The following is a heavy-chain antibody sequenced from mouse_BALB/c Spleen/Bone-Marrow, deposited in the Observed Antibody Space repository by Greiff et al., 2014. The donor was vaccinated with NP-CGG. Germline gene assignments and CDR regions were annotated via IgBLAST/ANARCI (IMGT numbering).Heavy chain of an antibody. V-gene: IGHV1S130*01. CDR3: ARSYRFWYFDV. Sequence: VQLQQSGSVLVRPGTSVNLSCKASGFTFTSSWMHWAKQRPGQGLEWIGDIHPNSGNTYYNEKFKGKATLTVDSSSSTAYVDLSSLTSEDSAVYFCARSYRFWYFDVWGAGTTVNVSS. CDR1: GFTFTSSW. J-gene: IGHJ1*01. CDR2: IHPNSGNT. D-gene: IGHD2-14*01.